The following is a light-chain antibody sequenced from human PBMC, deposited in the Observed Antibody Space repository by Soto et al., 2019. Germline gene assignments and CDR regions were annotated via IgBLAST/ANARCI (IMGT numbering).Light chain of an antibody. V-gene: IGLV2-14*01. CDR3: SSYTSSSTLV. CDR1: SSDVGGYNY. Sequence: QSALTQPASVSGSPGQSITISCTGTSSDVGGYNYVSWYQQPPGKAPKLMIYDVSNRPSGVSNRFSGSKSGNTASLTISGLQAEDEAYYYCSSYTSSSTLVFGGGTQLTVL. J-gene: IGLJ2*01. CDR2: DVS.